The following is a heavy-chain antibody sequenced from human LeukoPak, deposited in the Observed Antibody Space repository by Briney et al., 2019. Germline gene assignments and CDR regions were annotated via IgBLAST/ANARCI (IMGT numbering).Heavy chain of an antibody. J-gene: IGHJ4*02. D-gene: IGHD3-22*01. CDR3: TTHKYYYDSRGYYYFDY. CDR1: GFTFSNAW. Sequence: PGGSLRLSCAASGFTFSNAWMRWVPQAPGKGLEWVGRIKSKTVGGTTDYAAPVKGTFTISKDDTKNTLYLQMNSLKTEDTAVYDCTTHKYYYDSRGYYYFDYGGEGTLVTVSS. CDR2: IKSKTVGGTT. V-gene: IGHV3-15*01.